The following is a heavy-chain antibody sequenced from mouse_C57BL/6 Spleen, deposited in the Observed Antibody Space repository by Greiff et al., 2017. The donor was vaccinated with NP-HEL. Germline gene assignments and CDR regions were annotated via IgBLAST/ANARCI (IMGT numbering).Heavy chain of an antibody. CDR3: ARRFITTVVATDYFDY. D-gene: IGHD1-1*01. CDR1: GYTFTSYW. Sequence: QVHVKQPGTELVKPGASVKLSCKASGYTFTSYWMHWVKQRPGQGLEWIGNINPSNGGTNYNEKFKSKATLTVDKSSSTAYMQLSSLTSEDSAVYYCARRFITTVVATDYFDYWGQGTTLTVSS. CDR2: INPSNGGT. J-gene: IGHJ2*01. V-gene: IGHV1-53*01.